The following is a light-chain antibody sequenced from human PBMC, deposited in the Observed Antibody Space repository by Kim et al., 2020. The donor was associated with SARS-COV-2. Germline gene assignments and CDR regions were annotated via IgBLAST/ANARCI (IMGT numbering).Light chain of an antibody. V-gene: IGLV3-19*01. CDR2: GNN. CDR3: NSRDSNDNVV. CDR1: SLRIYS. J-gene: IGLJ2*01. Sequence: VVLGQTGRITRQGDSLRIYSASWYQQKPRQAPILVNYGNNNRPSGIPDRFSGCSSGNTASLTITGTQAGDEADYYCNSRDSNDNVVFGGGTQLTVL.